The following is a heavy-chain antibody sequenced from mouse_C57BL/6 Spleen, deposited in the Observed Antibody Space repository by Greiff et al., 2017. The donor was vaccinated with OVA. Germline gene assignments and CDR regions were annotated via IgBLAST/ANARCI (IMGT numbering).Heavy chain of an antibody. CDR2: ISSGSSAI. CDR3: ARPIITTVPPGFAY. V-gene: IGHV5-17*01. Sequence: EVMLVESGGGLVKPGGSLKLSCAASGFTFSDYGMHWVRQAPEQGLEWVAYISSGSSAIYYADTVKGRFTISRDNAKNTLFLQMTSLRSEDTAMCYCARPIITTVPPGFAYWGQGTLVTVSA. J-gene: IGHJ3*01. CDR1: GFTFSDYG. D-gene: IGHD1-1*01.